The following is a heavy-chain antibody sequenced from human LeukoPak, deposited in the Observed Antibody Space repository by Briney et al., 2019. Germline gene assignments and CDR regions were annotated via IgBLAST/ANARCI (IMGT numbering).Heavy chain of an antibody. J-gene: IGHJ3*02. D-gene: IGHD3-10*01. CDR3: ARELLWFGELAFDI. V-gene: IGHV1-3*01. CDR1: GYTFTSYA. Sequence: ASVKVSCKASGYTFTSYAMHWVRQAPGQRLEWMGWINAGNGNTKYSQKFQGRVTITRDTSASTAYMELSSLRSEDTAVYYCARELLWFGELAFDIWGQGTVVTVSS. CDR2: INAGNGNT.